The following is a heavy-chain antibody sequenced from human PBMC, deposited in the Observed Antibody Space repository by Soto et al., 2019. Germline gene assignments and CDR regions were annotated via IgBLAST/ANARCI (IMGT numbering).Heavy chain of an antibody. CDR2: INPSSGST. Sequence: ASVKVSCKASGYPFTSYYVHWVRQAPVQGLEWMGFINPSSGSTSYAQKFQGRVTMTRDTSTSTVYMEVSSLRSEDTAVYYCAREMYTTRGSPFDYWGQRTLVTVSS. V-gene: IGHV1-46*01. CDR3: AREMYTTRGSPFDY. J-gene: IGHJ4*02. D-gene: IGHD3-16*01. CDR1: GYPFTSYY.